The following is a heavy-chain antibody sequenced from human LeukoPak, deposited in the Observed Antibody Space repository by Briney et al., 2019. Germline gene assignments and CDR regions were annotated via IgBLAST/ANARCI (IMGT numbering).Heavy chain of an antibody. V-gene: IGHV1-46*01. J-gene: IGHJ5*02. Sequence: ASVTVSCKASGYTFTSYYMHWVRQAPGQGLEWMGIINPSGGSTSYAQKFQGRVTMTRDTSISTAYMELSRLRSDDTAVYYCARENEAAGITIFGVARGPWFDPWGQGTLVTVSS. CDR1: GYTFTSYY. CDR2: INPSGGST. CDR3: ARENEAAGITIFGVARGPWFDP. D-gene: IGHD3-3*01.